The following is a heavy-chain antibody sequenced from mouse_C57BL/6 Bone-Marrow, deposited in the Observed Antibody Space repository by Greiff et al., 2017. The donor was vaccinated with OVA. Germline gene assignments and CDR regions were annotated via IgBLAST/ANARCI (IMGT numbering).Heavy chain of an antibody. Sequence: VQLQQSGTVLARPGASVKMSCKTSGYTFTSYWMHWVKQRPGQGLEWIGAIYPGNSDTSYKQKFKGKAKLTADTSASTAKMELRSMTNEDAAVYCCKRRDSNTWFADWGQGTLVTVSA. CDR2: IYPGNSDT. D-gene: IGHD2-5*01. J-gene: IGHJ3*01. CDR3: KRRDSNTWFAD. V-gene: IGHV1-5*01. CDR1: GYTFTSYW.